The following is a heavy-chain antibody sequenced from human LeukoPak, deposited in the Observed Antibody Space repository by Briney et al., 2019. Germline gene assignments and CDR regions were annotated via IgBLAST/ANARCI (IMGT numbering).Heavy chain of an antibody. J-gene: IGHJ6*02. D-gene: IGHD3-10*01. V-gene: IGHV3-23*01. CDR1: GFTFSSYA. CDR3: ASTMVRGVSRYYGMDV. CDR2: ISGSGGST. Sequence: GGSLRLSCAASGFTFSSYAMSWVRQAPGKGLEWVSAISGSGGSTYYADSVKGRFTISRDNSKNTLYLQMNSLRAEDTAVYYCASTMVRGVSRYYGMDVWGQGTTVTASS.